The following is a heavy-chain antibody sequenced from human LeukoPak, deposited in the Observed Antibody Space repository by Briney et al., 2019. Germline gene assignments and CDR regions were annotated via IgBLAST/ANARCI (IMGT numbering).Heavy chain of an antibody. Sequence: GGSLRLSCVASGFSFNTFALTWVRQAPGRGLEWVSTISDYPHYADSVRGRFTISRDNSRKTVFLQMNSLTPEDAATYYCTKDSQGSYDGFWYGTYGMDVWGQGTTVTVSS. CDR3: TKDSQGSYDGFWYGTYGMDV. CDR1: GFSFNTFA. J-gene: IGHJ6*02. D-gene: IGHD3-16*01. CDR2: ISDYP. V-gene: IGHV3-23*05.